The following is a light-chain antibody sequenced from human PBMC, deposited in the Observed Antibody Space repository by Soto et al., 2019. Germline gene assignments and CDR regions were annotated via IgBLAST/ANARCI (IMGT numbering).Light chain of an antibody. Sequence: ESVLTQSPGTLSLSPEERATLSCRASQSVSSSYLAWYQQKPGQAPRLLIYGASSRATGIPDRFSGSGSGTDFTLTISRVEPEDFAVYYCQQYGSLPITFGQGTRLEI. CDR2: GAS. CDR3: QQYGSLPIT. CDR1: QSVSSSY. V-gene: IGKV3-20*01. J-gene: IGKJ5*01.